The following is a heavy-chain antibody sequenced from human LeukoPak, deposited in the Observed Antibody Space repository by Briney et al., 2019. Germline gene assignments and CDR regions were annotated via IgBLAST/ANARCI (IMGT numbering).Heavy chain of an antibody. Sequence: KPSETLSLTCTVSGGSVDSRHYYWTWIRQSPGKGLEWIGSIYYTGNSYYNPSLKSRVTISLDTSENQFSLRLRSATAADTAVYYCARRYYDILTGYYSWFDPWGQGTLVTVSS. D-gene: IGHD3-9*01. CDR3: ARRYYDILTGYYSWFDP. J-gene: IGHJ5*02. CDR2: IYYTGNS. V-gene: IGHV4-39*07. CDR1: GGSVDSRHYY.